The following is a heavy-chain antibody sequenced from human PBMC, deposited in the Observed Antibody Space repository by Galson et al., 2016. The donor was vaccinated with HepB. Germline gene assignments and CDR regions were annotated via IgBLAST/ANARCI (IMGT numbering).Heavy chain of an antibody. Sequence: SLSLSCAASGFTFRAYTMNWVRQAPGKGLQWVSSISSGGRHISHADSLKGRFSLSRDDAKNSVFLQMNSLTVDDTAKYFCARDRVDIVAAPSSIRNYYGMDVWGQGTTVTVSS. CDR2: ISSGGRHI. J-gene: IGHJ6*02. CDR3: ARDRVDIVAAPSSIRNYYGMDV. CDR1: GFTFRAYT. V-gene: IGHV3-21*04. D-gene: IGHD5-12*01.